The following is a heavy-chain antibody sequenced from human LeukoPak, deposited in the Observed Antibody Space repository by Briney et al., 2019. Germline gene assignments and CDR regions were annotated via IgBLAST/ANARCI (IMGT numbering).Heavy chain of an antibody. CDR2: INHSGST. D-gene: IGHD3-10*01. Sequence: SETLSLTCTVSGGSFSGYYWSWIRQPPGKGLEWIGEINHSGSTNYNPSLKSRVTISVDTSKNQFSLKLSSVTAADTAVYYCAGSRDYPLGYWGQGTLVTVSS. CDR3: AGSRDYPLGY. J-gene: IGHJ4*02. V-gene: IGHV4-34*01. CDR1: GGSFSGYY.